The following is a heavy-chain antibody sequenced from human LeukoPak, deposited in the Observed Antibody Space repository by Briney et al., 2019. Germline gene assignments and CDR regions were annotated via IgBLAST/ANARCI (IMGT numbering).Heavy chain of an antibody. CDR3: ARDPNGSGSSQ. D-gene: IGHD3-10*01. V-gene: IGHV1-69*04. CDR1: GYTFTGYY. Sequence: ASVKVSCKASGYTFTGYYMHWVRQAPGQGLEWMGRIIPILGIANYAQKFQGRVTITADKSTSTAYMELSSLRSEDTAVYYCARDPNGSGSSQWGQGTLVTVSS. J-gene: IGHJ4*02. CDR2: IIPILGIA.